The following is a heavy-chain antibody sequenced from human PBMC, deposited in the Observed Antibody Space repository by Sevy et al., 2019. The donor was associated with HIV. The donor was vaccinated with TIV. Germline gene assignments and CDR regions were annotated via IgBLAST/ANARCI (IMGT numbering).Heavy chain of an antibody. J-gene: IGHJ6*03. CDR1: GFTFSDYY. Sequence: GGSLRLSCAASGFTFSDYYMSWIRQAPGKGLEWVSYISSSGSTIYYADSVKGRFTISRDNAKNSLYLQMNSLRAEDTAVYYCARAPVSGSSGYYYEVFYYMDVWGKGTTVTVSS. CDR3: ARAPVSGSSGYYYEVFYYMDV. CDR2: ISSSGSTI. V-gene: IGHV3-11*01. D-gene: IGHD3-22*01.